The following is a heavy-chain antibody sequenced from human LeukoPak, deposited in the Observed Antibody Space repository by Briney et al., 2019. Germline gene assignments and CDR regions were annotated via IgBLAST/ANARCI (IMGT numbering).Heavy chain of an antibody. D-gene: IGHD2-2*01. V-gene: IGHV3-21*01. J-gene: IGHJ6*02. Sequence: GGSLRLSCAASGFTFSSYSMNWVRQAPGKGLEWVSSISSSSSYIYYADSVKGRFTISRDNAKSSLYLQMNSLRAEDTAVYYCARDMPYYGMYVWGQGTTVTVSS. CDR2: ISSSSSYI. CDR3: ARDMPYYGMYV. CDR1: GFTFSSYS.